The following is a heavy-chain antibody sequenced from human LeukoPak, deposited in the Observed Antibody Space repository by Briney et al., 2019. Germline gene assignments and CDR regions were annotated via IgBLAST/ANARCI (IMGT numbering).Heavy chain of an antibody. D-gene: IGHD1-26*01. Sequence: GGSLRLSCAASGFTFSHCSMHWVRQAPGKGLEYVSAINSNGDDTYYANSVKGRFTISRDNSKNTLYLQMGSLRAEDMAVYYCARDPGRSPDYWGQGTLVTVSS. CDR3: ARDPGRSPDY. CDR1: GFTFSHCS. CDR2: INSNGDDT. V-gene: IGHV3-64*01. J-gene: IGHJ4*02.